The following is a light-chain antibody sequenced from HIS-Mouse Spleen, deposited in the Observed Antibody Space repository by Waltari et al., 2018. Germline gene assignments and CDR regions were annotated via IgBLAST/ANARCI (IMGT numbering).Light chain of an antibody. J-gene: IGLJ3*02. CDR3: CSYAGSSTFWV. CDR2: EGS. Sequence: QSALTQPASVSGSPGQSITISCTGTSSDVGSYNLVSWYQQHPGKAPKLMIYEGSKRPSGVSNRFSGSKSGITASLTISGLQAEYEADYYCCSYAGSSTFWVFGGGTKLTVL. CDR1: SSDVGSYNL. V-gene: IGLV2-23*01.